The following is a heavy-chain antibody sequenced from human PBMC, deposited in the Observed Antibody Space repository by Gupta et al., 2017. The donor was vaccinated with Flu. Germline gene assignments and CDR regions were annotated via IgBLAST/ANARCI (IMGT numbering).Heavy chain of an antibody. CDR2: VYYNGRT. J-gene: IGHJ4*02. V-gene: IGHV4-39*01. D-gene: IGHD1-26*01. CDR3: ARRWTWGATSIAH. Sequence: IRQSPGKGLEWLGYVYYNGRTHYNPFLMGRVTISIDASKNQFSLNLTSVTAADTAIYYCARRWTWGATSIAHWGQGTLVTVSS.